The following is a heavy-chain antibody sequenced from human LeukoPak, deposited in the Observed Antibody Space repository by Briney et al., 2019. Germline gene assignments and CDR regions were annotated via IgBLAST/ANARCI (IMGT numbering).Heavy chain of an antibody. J-gene: IGHJ5*02. V-gene: IGHV1-58*01. CDR1: LFPLSSSA. Sequence: GTSGRVSCKPSLFPLSSSAVQWGRRAGGPRLEWIGWIVVCSNNTNYAQKFQQRVTITRDMSTSTAYMELSSLRSEDTAVYDCAATYSTRWFDLWGRGTLVTVSS. CDR3: AATYSTRWFDL. CDR2: IVVCSNNT. D-gene: IGHD6-13*01.